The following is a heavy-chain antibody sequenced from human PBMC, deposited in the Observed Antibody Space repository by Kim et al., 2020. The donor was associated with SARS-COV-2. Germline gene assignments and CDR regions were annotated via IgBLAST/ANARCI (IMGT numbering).Heavy chain of an antibody. D-gene: IGHD2-2*01. CDR3: ARECSSTSCYGGHAFDI. J-gene: IGHJ3*02. Sequence: GGSLRLSCAASGFTFSSYGMHWVRQAPGKGLEWVAVIWYDGSNKYYADSVKGRFTISRDNSKNTLYLQMNSLRAEDTAVYYCARECSSTSCYGGHAFDIWGQGTMVTVSS. CDR2: IWYDGSNK. CDR1: GFTFSSYG. V-gene: IGHV3-33*01.